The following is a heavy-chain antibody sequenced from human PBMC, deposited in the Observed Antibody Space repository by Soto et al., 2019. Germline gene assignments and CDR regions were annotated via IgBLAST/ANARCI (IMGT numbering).Heavy chain of an antibody. CDR3: ARDGSAWFGELLGGMDV. Sequence: PGGSLRLSCAASGFTFSSYWMSWVRQAPGKGLEWVANIKQDGSEKYYVDSVKGRFTISRDNAKNSLYLQMNSLRAEDTAVYYCARDGSAWFGELLGGMDVWGQGTTVTV. CDR1: GFTFSSYW. CDR2: IKQDGSEK. V-gene: IGHV3-7*03. J-gene: IGHJ6*02. D-gene: IGHD3-10*01.